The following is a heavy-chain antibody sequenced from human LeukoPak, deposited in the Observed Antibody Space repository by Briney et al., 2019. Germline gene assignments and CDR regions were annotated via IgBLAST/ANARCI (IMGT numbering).Heavy chain of an antibody. J-gene: IGHJ3*02. CDR3: AKRNYGSGSYDAFDI. D-gene: IGHD3-10*01. V-gene: IGHV3-23*01. Sequence: GGSLRLSCVASGFDFSSYAMTWVRQAPGRGLEWVSTIGAYAARTYYADSVKGRFTTSRENSKSTLSLQMNSLRAEDTALYYCAKRNYGSGSYDAFDIWGQGTMVTVSS. CDR2: IGAYAART. CDR1: GFDFSSYA.